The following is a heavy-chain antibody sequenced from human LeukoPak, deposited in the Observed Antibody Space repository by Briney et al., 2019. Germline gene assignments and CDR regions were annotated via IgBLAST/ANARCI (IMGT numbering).Heavy chain of an antibody. Sequence: SETLSLTCTVSGGSISSGDYYWSWIRQPPGKGLEWIGYIYYSGSTYYNPSLKSRVTISVDTSKNQFSLKLSSVTAADTAVYYCARVCDYSRLDYWGQGTLVTVSS. J-gene: IGHJ4*02. CDR3: ARVCDYSRLDY. CDR1: GGSISSGDYY. D-gene: IGHD4-11*01. V-gene: IGHV4-30-4*08. CDR2: IYYSGST.